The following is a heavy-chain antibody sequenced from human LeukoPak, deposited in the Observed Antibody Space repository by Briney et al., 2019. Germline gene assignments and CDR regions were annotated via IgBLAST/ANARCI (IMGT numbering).Heavy chain of an antibody. J-gene: IGHJ4*02. Sequence: GGSLRVSCAASGFTVSSSYMSWVRQAPGKGLEWVSVIYSGGSTYYADSVKGRFTISRDNSKNTLYLQMNSLRAEDTAVYYCASGYSSSWATFDYWGQGTLVTVSS. D-gene: IGHD6-13*01. CDR3: ASGYSSSWATFDY. CDR2: IYSGGST. CDR1: GFTVSSSY. V-gene: IGHV3-53*01.